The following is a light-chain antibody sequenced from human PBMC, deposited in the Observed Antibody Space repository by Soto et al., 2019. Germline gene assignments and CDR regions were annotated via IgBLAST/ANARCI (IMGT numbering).Light chain of an antibody. CDR3: QQYDTWPLT. J-gene: IGKJ4*01. Sequence: ETVMTQFPATLSVSPGERATLSCRASQYVSTNLAWYQQQPGQPPRLLIYDISNRATGIPARFSGSGSETEFALTITSLQPEDFAVYYCQQYDTWPLTFGGGTTVEIK. V-gene: IGKV3D-15*01. CDR1: QYVSTN. CDR2: DIS.